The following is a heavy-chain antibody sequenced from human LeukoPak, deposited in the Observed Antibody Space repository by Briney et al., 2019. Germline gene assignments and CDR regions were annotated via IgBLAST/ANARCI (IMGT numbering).Heavy chain of an antibody. V-gene: IGHV3-11*04. CDR1: GFTFSDYY. CDR3: ARVSQPLLLDY. D-gene: IGHD2/OR15-2a*01. Sequence: GGSLRLSCAASGFTFSDYYMSWIRQAPGKGLEWVSYISGIGSTIYYADSVKGRFTISRDNAKNSLYLQMNSLRAEDTAVYYCARVSQPLLLDYWGKGTLVPVSS. CDR2: ISGIGSTI. J-gene: IGHJ4*02.